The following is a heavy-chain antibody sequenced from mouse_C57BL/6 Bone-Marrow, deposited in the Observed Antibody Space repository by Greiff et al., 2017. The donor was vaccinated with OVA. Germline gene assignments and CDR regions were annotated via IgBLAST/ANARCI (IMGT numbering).Heavy chain of an antibody. CDR2: ISSGGSYT. CDR3: ARHFFYYYMDY. V-gene: IGHV5-6*01. D-gene: IGHD1-1*01. Sequence: EVKLVESGGDLVKPGGSLKLSCAASGFTFSSYGMSWVRQTPDKRLEWVATISSGGSYTYYPDSVKGRFTISRDNAKNTLYLQMSSLKSEDTAMYYCARHFFYYYMDYWGQGTSVTVSS. CDR1: GFTFSSYG. J-gene: IGHJ4*01.